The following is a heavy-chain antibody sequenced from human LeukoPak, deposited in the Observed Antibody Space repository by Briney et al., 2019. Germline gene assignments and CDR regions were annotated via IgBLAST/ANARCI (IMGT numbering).Heavy chain of an antibody. J-gene: IGHJ4*02. D-gene: IGHD3-10*01. CDR3: AKEHLATMVRGVLDY. CDR1: GFTFSSYG. V-gene: IGHV3-30*18. Sequence: PGGSLRLSCAVSGFTFSSYGMHWVRQAPGKGLEWVAVISYDGSNKYYADSVKGRFTISRDNSKNTLYLQMNSLRAEDTAVYYCAKEHLATMVRGVLDYWGQGTLVTVSS. CDR2: ISYDGSNK.